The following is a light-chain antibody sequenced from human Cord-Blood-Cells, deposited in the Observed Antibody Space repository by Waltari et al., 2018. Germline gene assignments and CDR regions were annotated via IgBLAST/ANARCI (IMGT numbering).Light chain of an antibody. V-gene: IGLV2-8*01. J-gene: IGLJ1*01. Sequence: QSALTQPPSASGSPGQSVTISCTGTSSDVGGYNYVSWYQQHPGKAPQLMIYEVSKRPSGVPDRFSSFEACNTDSLTVSGLQAEDEADDYCSSYGGSNNLVFGTGTRVTVL. CDR2: EVS. CDR1: SSDVGGYNY. CDR3: SSYGGSNNLV.